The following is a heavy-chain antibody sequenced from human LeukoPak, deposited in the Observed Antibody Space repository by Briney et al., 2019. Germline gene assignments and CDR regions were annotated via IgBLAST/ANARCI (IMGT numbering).Heavy chain of an antibody. V-gene: IGHV4-34*01. CDR2: INHSGSI. J-gene: IGHJ6*03. CDR1: GGSFSGYY. CDR3: ARPSGSYDYYYYYYMDV. D-gene: IGHD1-26*01. Sequence: PSETLSLTCAVYGGSFSGYYWSWIRQPPGKGLEWIGEINHSGSINYNPSLKSRVTISVDTSKNQFSLKLSSVTAADTAVYYCARPSGSYDYYYYYYMDVWGKGTTVTVSS.